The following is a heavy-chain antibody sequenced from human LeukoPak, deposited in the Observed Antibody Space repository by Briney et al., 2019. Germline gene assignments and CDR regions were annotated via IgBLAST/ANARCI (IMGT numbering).Heavy chain of an antibody. CDR1: GYTFTSYD. CDR3: ARRRDGYNFLGGPFDI. D-gene: IGHD5-24*01. V-gene: IGHV1-8*01. CDR2: MNPNSGNT. Sequence: ASVTVSCKASGYTFTSYDINWVRQATGQGLEWMGWMNPNSGNTGYAQKFQGRVTMTRNTSISTAYMELSSLRSEDTAVYYCARRRDGYNFLGGPFDIWGQGTMVTVSS. J-gene: IGHJ3*02.